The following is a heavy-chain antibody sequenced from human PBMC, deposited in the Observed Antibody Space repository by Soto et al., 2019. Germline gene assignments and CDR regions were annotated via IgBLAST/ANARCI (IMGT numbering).Heavy chain of an antibody. V-gene: IGHV3-7*01. D-gene: IGHD4-4*01. CDR2: INQDGSGN. Sequence: GGSLRLSCAASGFTFRSYWMAWVRQAPEKGLEWVAIINQDGSGNYYVDSVKGRFTISRDNAKNSLYLQMNSLRAEDTAVYYCARDPDYTTGAGFDYWGQGTLVTVSS. CDR3: ARDPDYTTGAGFDY. J-gene: IGHJ4*02. CDR1: GFTFRSYW.